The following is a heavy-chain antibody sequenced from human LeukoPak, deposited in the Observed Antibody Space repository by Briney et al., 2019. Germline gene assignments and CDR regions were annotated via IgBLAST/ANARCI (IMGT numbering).Heavy chain of an antibody. D-gene: IGHD6-13*01. CDR3: AKVRPQAYPLYSSSWYHFDY. V-gene: IGHV1-46*01. J-gene: IGHJ4*02. CDR2: INPSGGST. CDR1: GYTFTSYY. Sequence: GASVKVSCKASGYTFTSYYMHWVRQAPGQGLEWMGIINPSGGSTSYAQKFQGRVTMTRDTSTSTVYMELSSLRTEDTALYYCAKVRPQAYPLYSSSWYHFDYWGQGTLVTVSS.